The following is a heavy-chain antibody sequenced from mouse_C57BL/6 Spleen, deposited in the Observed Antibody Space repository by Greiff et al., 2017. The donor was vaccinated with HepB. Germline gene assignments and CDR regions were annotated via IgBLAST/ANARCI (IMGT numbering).Heavy chain of an antibody. V-gene: IGHV2-5*01. CDR1: GFSLTSYG. CDR3: AGNYYGSSNYYAMDY. CDR2: IWRGGST. J-gene: IGHJ4*01. Sequence: VQLQQSGPGLVQPSQSLSITCTVSGFSLTSYGVHWVRQSPGKGLEWLGVIWRGGSTDYNAAFMSRLSITKDNSKSQVFFKMNSLQADDTAIYYCAGNYYGSSNYYAMDYWGQGTSVTVSS. D-gene: IGHD1-1*01.